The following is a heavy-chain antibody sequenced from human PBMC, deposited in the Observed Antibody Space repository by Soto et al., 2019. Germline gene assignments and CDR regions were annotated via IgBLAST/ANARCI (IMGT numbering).Heavy chain of an antibody. D-gene: IGHD3-22*01. V-gene: IGHV4-59*13. J-gene: IGHJ4*02. CDR2: IYYSGST. CDR1: GGSISSYY. CDR3: GRDYYYESSCYFSGGYFGY. Sequence: SETLSLTCTVSGGSISSYYWSWIRQPPGKGLEWIGYIYYSGSTNYNPSLKSRVTISVDTSKNQFSLKLSSVPAADTAVYYCGRDYYYESSCYFSGGYFGYWGQGTLVTVPP.